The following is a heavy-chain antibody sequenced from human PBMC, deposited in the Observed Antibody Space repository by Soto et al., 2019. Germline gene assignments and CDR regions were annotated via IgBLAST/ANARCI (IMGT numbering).Heavy chain of an antibody. CDR3: AGSILSPDGWDN. CDR1: GAFISSYF. J-gene: IGHJ1*01. V-gene: IGHV4-59*01. CDR2: ISNTGNT. D-gene: IGHD1-26*01. Sequence: QVQLQESGPGLVKPSETLTVTCTVSGAFISSYFWSWIRQPPGKGLEWIGEISNTGNTKYIPSLNGRVTISVDTSEHQFSLKLSSLTAADTAVYYCAGSILSPDGWDNWGQ.